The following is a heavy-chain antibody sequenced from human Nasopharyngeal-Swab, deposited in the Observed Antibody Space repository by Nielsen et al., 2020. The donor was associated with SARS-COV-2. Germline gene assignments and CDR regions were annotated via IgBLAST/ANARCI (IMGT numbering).Heavy chain of an antibody. J-gene: IGHJ6*02. CDR3: ARDRPNYGMDV. CDR2: IYYTGST. V-gene: IGHV4-59*01. CDR1: GGSITGYY. Sequence: LETLSLTCTVSGGSITGYYWSWIRPPPGKGLEWIGNIYYTGSTKYNPSLKSRVTISIDASKYQFSLKLTSVTAADTAVYYCARDRPNYGMDVWGRGTTVTVS.